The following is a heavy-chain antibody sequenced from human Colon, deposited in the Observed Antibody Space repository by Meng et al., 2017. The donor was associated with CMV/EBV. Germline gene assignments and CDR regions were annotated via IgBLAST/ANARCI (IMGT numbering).Heavy chain of an antibody. D-gene: IGHD6-19*01. Sequence: ASVKVSCKASGYTFGDYDVNWVRQATGQGLEWLGWMKPNSDHTGYAQKFRDRISFTTDTSTSTVYMELRSLRSEDTAVYYCARDGGSSWSSHNYGMDVWGQGPRSPSP. J-gene: IGHJ6*02. CDR3: ARDGGSSWSSHNYGMDV. V-gene: IGHV1-8*03. CDR1: GYTFGDYD. CDR2: MKPNSDHT.